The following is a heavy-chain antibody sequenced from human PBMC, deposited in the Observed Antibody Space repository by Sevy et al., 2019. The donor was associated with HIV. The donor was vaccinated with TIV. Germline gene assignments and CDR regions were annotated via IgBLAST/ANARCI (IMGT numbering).Heavy chain of an antibody. D-gene: IGHD3-10*01. J-gene: IGHJ4*02. V-gene: IGHV3-23*01. CDR3: AKVSGNYLDLDS. Sequence: GGSLRLSCATSGFSFRSYVINWVRQAPGKGLEWVSAIIPNGSRTYYEDSVKGRFTISRDNSKNTLNLQMSSLRAEDTAIYYCAKVSGNYLDLDSWGQGALVTVSS. CDR1: GFSFRSYV. CDR2: IIPNGSRT.